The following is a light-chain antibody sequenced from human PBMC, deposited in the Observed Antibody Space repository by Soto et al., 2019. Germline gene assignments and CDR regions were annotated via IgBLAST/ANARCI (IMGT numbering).Light chain of an antibody. V-gene: IGKV3-20*01. Sequence: EIVLTQSPGTLSLSPGERATLSCRASQRVSSNYVAWYQKKFRQAPRLLIYGASSRSTGILDTFSGSGSGRDFTLTISRLEHEEVAVYYCQQYRGSPLVTFGGGTKVEIK. J-gene: IGKJ4*01. CDR2: GAS. CDR3: QQYRGSPLVT. CDR1: QRVSSNY.